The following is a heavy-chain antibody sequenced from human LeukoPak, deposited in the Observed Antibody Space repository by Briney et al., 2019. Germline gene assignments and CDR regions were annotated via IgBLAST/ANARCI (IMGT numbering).Heavy chain of an antibody. CDR2: INPNSGGT. CDR3: ARGPGIAVADFYFDY. J-gene: IGHJ4*02. Sequence: GASVKVSCKASGNTFTAYYMHWVRQAPGQGLEWMGWINPNSGGTKYAQKFQGRVTKTRDTSITTAYMELSRLRSDDTAVYYCARGPGIAVADFYFDYWGQGTLVTVSS. CDR1: GNTFTAYY. V-gene: IGHV1-2*02. D-gene: IGHD6-19*01.